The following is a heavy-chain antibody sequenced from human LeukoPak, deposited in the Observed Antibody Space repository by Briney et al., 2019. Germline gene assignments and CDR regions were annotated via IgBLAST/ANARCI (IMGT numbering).Heavy chain of an antibody. CDR2: ITSSSTTV. CDR3: TRGKVVLRGTVFDY. V-gene: IGHV3-48*01. Sequence: GGSLRLTCVASGFTFTSYSMNWVRQAPWKGLEGVSYITSSSTTVFYADSVKGRFTISRDNAKNSVYLQVKSLNVEDTAIYYCTRGKVVLRGTVFDYWGQGTPVTVSS. J-gene: IGHJ4*02. CDR1: GFTFTSYS. D-gene: IGHD2/OR15-2a*01.